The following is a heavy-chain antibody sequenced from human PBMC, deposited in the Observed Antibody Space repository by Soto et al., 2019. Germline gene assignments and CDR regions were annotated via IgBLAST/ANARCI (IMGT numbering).Heavy chain of an antibody. CDR1: GFTFSSYG. CDR3: ARDIPPDL. V-gene: IGHV3-30*03. CDR2: ISYDGSNK. Sequence: VGSLRLSCAASGFTFSSYGMHWVRQAPGKGLEWVAVISYDGSNKYYADSVRGRFTISRDISKNILFLQMNNLRAEDSAIYYCARDIPPDLWGQGTLVTVSS. J-gene: IGHJ5*02.